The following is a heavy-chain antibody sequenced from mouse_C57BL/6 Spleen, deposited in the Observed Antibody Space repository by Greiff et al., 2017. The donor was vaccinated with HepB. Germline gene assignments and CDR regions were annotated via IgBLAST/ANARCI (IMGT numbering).Heavy chain of an antibody. J-gene: IGHJ1*03. V-gene: IGHV5-17*01. CDR3: ARFDGNHGYFDV. CDR2: ISSGSSTI. D-gene: IGHD2-1*01. Sequence: EVKLVESGGGLVKPGGSLKLSCAASGFTFSDYGMHWVRQAPEKGLEWVAYISSGSSTIYYADTVKGRFTISRDNAKHTRFLQMTSLRSEDTAMYYCARFDGNHGYFDVWGTGTTVTVSS. CDR1: GFTFSDYG.